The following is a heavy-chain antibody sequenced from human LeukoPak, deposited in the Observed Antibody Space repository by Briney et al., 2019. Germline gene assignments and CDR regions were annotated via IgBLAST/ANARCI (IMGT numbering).Heavy chain of an antibody. Sequence: GGSLRLSCAAAGFRVSDSYMNWIRQAPGKGLEWVSYIGRRGTDINYADSVKGRFTISTDNAENSLFLQMNSLRAEDTAVYYCARVFDGGSYYYYMDVWGKGTTVTVSS. CDR1: GFRVSDSY. CDR2: IGRRGTDI. CDR3: ARVFDGGSYYYYMDV. D-gene: IGHD1-26*01. V-gene: IGHV3-11*04. J-gene: IGHJ6*03.